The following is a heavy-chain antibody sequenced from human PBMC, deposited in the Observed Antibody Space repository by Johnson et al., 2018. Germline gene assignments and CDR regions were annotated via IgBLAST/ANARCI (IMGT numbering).Heavy chain of an antibody. J-gene: IGHJ3*02. CDR2: ISGSGGST. V-gene: IGHV3-23*04. CDR3: AKDHYGSGSYLEGRVNACDI. D-gene: IGHD3-10*01. Sequence: VQLVQSGGGLVQPGGSLRLPCAASGFTFRSYAMSWVRQAPGKGLEWVSAISGSGGSTYYADSVKGRFPISGDNSKHTLYLQMNSLRAEDTAVYYCAKDHYGSGSYLEGRVNACDIWGQGTMVTVSS. CDR1: GFTFRSYA.